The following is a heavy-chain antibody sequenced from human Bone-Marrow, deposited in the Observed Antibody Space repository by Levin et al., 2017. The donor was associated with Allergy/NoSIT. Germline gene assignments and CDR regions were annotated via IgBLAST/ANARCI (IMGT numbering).Heavy chain of an antibody. D-gene: IGHD2-21*02. CDR1: GGTFSTYA. CDR2: IIPLFGIA. Sequence: SVKVSCKASGGTFSTYAISWVRQAPGQGLEWMGGIIPLFGIANYAQKFRGRVTITADESTSTAYMELSSLRSEDTAVDYCAFSLGDSLYYFDYWGQGTLVTVSS. J-gene: IGHJ4*02. CDR3: AFSLGDSLYYFDY. V-gene: IGHV1-69*13.